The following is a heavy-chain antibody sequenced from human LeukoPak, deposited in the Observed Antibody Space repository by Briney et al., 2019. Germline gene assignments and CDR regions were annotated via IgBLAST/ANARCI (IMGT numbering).Heavy chain of an antibody. CDR3: ARRYCSGGSCYDV. V-gene: IGHV3-7*01. Sequence: GRSLRLSCAASGFTFSSYWMSWVRQAPGKGLEWVANIKQDGSEKYYVDSVKGRFTISRDNAKNSLYLQMNSLRAEDTAVYYCARRYCSGGSCYDVWGQGTTVTVSS. D-gene: IGHD2-15*01. CDR1: GFTFSSYW. J-gene: IGHJ6*02. CDR2: IKQDGSEK.